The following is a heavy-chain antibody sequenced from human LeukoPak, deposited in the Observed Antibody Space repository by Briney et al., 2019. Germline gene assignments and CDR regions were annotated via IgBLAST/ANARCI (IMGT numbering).Heavy chain of an antibody. D-gene: IGHD4-23*01. V-gene: IGHV4-31*03. J-gene: IGHJ4*02. Sequence: SETLSLTCTVSGASISSEGYNWSWIRQHPGEGLELIGFIYYSGHTYYNPSLKSRVTISVDRSKNQFSLKLSSVTAADTAVYYCARVVYGGYFDYWGQGTLVTVSS. CDR2: IYYSGHT. CDR1: GASISSEGYN. CDR3: ARVVYGGYFDY.